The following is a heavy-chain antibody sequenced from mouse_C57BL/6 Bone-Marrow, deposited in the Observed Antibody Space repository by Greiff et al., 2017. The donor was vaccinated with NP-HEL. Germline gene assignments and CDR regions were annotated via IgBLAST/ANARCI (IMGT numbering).Heavy chain of an antibody. CDR1: GFNIKDDY. CDR2: IDPANGDT. V-gene: IGHV14-4*01. Sequence: EVQLQQSGAELVRPGASVKLSCTASGFNIKDDYMHWVKQRPEQGLEWIGWIDPANGDTEYASKFQGKATITADTSSNTAYLQLSSLTSEDTAVYYCTTYLYYDYDGTPPYYAMDYWGQGTSVTVSS. J-gene: IGHJ4*01. D-gene: IGHD2-4*01. CDR3: TTYLYYDYDGTPPYYAMDY.